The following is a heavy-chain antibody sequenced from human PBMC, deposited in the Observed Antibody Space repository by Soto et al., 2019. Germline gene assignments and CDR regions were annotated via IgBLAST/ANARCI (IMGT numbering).Heavy chain of an antibody. J-gene: IGHJ6*02. Sequence: QVQLVESGGGVVQPGRSLRLSCAASGFSFSSYGMHWVRQAPSKGVEWVAVIWYDGSNKYYADSVKGRFTISRDNSKNTLYLQMNSLRAEDTAVYYCAIVAEGYCSSTSCDAVNMDVWGQGTTVTVSS. D-gene: IGHD2-2*01. CDR1: GFSFSSYG. CDR3: AIVAEGYCSSTSCDAVNMDV. CDR2: IWYDGSNK. V-gene: IGHV3-33*01.